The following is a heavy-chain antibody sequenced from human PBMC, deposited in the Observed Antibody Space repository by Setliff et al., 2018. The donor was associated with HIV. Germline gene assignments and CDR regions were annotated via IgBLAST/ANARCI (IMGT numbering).Heavy chain of an antibody. D-gene: IGHD2-2*01. CDR2: ISGSGGST. Sequence: PGGSLRLSCAASGFTFSSYAMSWVRQAPGKGLEWVSAISGSGGSTYYADSVKGRFTISRDNSKNTLYLQMNGLRAEDTAVYYCAKTRRYCSSTSCSNLFDYWGQGTLVTVSS. CDR1: GFTFSSYA. J-gene: IGHJ4*02. CDR3: AKTRRYCSSTSCSNLFDY. V-gene: IGHV3-23*01.